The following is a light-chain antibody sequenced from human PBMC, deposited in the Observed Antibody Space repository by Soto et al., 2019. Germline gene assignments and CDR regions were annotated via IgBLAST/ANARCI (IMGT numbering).Light chain of an antibody. CDR2: GAS. CDR3: HQYYNWPPVT. CDR1: QSVSSN. V-gene: IGKV3-15*01. Sequence: EIVLTQSPCTLSLSQWERATLSCRASQSVSSNLAWYQQKPGRAPRLLIYGASTRASGIPARFSGSGSGTEITPPTSSLLSADFVVSYCHQYYNWPPVTFGQGTKVDIK. J-gene: IGKJ1*01.